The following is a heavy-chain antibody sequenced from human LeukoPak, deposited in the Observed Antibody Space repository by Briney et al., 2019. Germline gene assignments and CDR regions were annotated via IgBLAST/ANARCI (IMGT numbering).Heavy chain of an antibody. CDR1: GFTFSSYS. V-gene: IGHV3-21*01. D-gene: IGHD4-17*01. CDR3: ARSDGDLYFDY. J-gene: IGHJ4*02. Sequence: SGGSLRLSCAASGFTFSSYSTNWVRQAPGKGLEWVSSISSSSSYIYYADSVKGRFTISRDNAKNSLYLQMNSLRAEDTAVYYCARSDGDLYFDYWGQGTLVTVSA. CDR2: ISSSSSYI.